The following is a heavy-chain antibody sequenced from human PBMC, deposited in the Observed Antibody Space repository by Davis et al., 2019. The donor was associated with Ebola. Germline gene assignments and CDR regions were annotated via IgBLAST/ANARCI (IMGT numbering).Heavy chain of an antibody. CDR1: GFTSSSYW. J-gene: IGHJ3*02. CDR3: ARGAKDI. CDR2: IKQDGSEK. V-gene: IGHV3-7*01. Sequence: GESLKISCAASGFTSSSYWMSWVRQAPGKGLEWVANIKQDGSEKYYVDSVKGRFTISRDNAKNSLYLQMNSLRAEDTAVYYCARGAKDIWGQGTMVTVSS.